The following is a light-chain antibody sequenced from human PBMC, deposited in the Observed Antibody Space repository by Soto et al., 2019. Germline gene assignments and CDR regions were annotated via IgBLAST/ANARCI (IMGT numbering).Light chain of an antibody. CDR3: QQSYITPGT. J-gene: IGKJ1*01. V-gene: IGKV1-39*01. CDR1: QSISNY. Sequence: IQMTQSPSSLSASVGDRVTITCRASQSISNYLNWYQQKPGKAPNLLIYAASSLHSGVPSRFSGSGSGTDFTLTISSLQPEDFATYFCQQSYITPGTFGQGTKVEIK. CDR2: AAS.